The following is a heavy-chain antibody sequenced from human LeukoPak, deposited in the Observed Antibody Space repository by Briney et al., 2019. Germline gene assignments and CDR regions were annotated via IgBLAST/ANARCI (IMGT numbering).Heavy chain of an antibody. J-gene: IGHJ4*02. Sequence: SVKVSCKASGGTFSSYAISWVRQAPGQGLEWMGGIIPIFGTANYAQKFQGRVTITTDESTSTAYMELSSLRSEDTAVYYCARPRRKGVDTAMVSPFDYWGQGTLVTVSS. CDR3: ARPRRKGVDTAMVSPFDY. D-gene: IGHD5-18*01. V-gene: IGHV1-69*05. CDR2: IIPIFGTA. CDR1: GGTFSSYA.